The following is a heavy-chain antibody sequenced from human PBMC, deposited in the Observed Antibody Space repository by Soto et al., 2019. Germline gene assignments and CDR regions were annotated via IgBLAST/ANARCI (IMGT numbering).Heavy chain of an antibody. D-gene: IGHD6-6*01. V-gene: IGHV3-48*02. Sequence: EVQLVESGGGLVQPGGSLRLSCAASGFTFSSYSMNWVRQAPGKGLEWVSYISSSSTIYYADSVKGRFTISRDNAKNSLYLQMNSLRDEDTAVYYCARDSSSTDYYYYGMDVWGQGTTVTVSS. J-gene: IGHJ6*02. CDR3: ARDSSSTDYYYYGMDV. CDR1: GFTFSSYS. CDR2: ISSSSTI.